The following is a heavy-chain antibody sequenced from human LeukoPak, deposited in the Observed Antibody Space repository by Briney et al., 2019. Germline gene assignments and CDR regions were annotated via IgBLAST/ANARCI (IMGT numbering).Heavy chain of an antibody. Sequence: GRSLRLSCAASGFTFSSYAMHWVRQAPGKGLGWVAVISYDGSNKYYADSVKGRFTISRDNSKNTLYLQMNSLRAEDTAVYYCARDHSSWEEYYFDYWGQGTLVTVSS. CDR1: GFTFSSYA. V-gene: IGHV3-30*01. J-gene: IGHJ4*02. CDR2: ISYDGSNK. D-gene: IGHD1-26*01. CDR3: ARDHSSWEEYYFDY.